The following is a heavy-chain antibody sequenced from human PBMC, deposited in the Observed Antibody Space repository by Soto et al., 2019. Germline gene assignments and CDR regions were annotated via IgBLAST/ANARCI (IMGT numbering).Heavy chain of an antibody. V-gene: IGHV3-23*01. Sequence: GGSLRLSCTASGFTFSSYAMSWVRQAPGKELEWVSTISGNSGKTDYAESVKGRFSISRDNSKNTVHLQLDSLRAEDTAVFFCAKLGFVLMELYYFHQWGHGTLVTVSS. CDR1: GFTFSSYA. CDR3: AKLGFVLMELYYFHQ. CDR2: ISGNSGKT. D-gene: IGHD2-8*01. J-gene: IGHJ4*01.